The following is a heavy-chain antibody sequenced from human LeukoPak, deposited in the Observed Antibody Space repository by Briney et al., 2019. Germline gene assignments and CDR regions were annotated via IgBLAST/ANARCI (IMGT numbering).Heavy chain of an antibody. D-gene: IGHD6-19*01. CDR1: GGSIFSSTYY. CDR3: ARRSPYSTGWSSYFDY. J-gene: IGHJ4*02. Sequence: SETLSLTCTVSGGSIFSSTYYWGWIRQPPGKGLEWIGEIYRSGTTNYKPSLKSRVTISLDKSRNHFSLKLTSVTAADSAVYYCARRSPYSTGWSSYFDYWGQGALVTVSS. CDR2: IYRSGTT. V-gene: IGHV4-39*07.